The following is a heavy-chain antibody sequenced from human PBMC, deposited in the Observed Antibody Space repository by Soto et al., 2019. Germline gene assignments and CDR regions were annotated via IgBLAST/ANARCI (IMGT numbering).Heavy chain of an antibody. CDR1: GFTFSSYG. CDR3: ARVAGVNGDYVNWFDP. Sequence: GGSLRLSCAASGFTFSSYGMHWVRQAPGKGLEWVAVISYDGSNKYYADSVKGRFTISRDNSKNTLYLQMNSLRAEDSAVYYCARVAGVNGDYVNWFDPWGQGTLVTVSS. CDR2: ISYDGSNK. D-gene: IGHD4-17*01. V-gene: IGHV3-30*03. J-gene: IGHJ5*02.